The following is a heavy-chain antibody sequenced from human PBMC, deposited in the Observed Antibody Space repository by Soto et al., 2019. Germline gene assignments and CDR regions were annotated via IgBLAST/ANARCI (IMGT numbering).Heavy chain of an antibody. CDR1: GYTFTGYY. V-gene: IGHV1-2*04. D-gene: IGHD3-10*01. J-gene: IGHJ4*02. CDR2: INPNSGGT. Sequence: ASVKVSCKASGYTFTGYYMHWVRQAPGQGLEWMGWINPNSGGTNYAQKFQGWVTMTRDTSISTAYMELSRLRSDDTAVYYCARGPEPSMVRGVYFDYWGQGTLVTVS. CDR3: ARGPEPSMVRGVYFDY.